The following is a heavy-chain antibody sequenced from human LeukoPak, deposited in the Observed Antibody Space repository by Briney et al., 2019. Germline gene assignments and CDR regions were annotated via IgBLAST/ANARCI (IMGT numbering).Heavy chain of an antibody. CDR1: GGSISSGGYY. CDR2: IYYSGST. V-gene: IGHV4-31*03. J-gene: IGHJ5*02. Sequence: PSETLSLTCTVSGGSISSGGYYWSWIRQHPGKGLEWIGYIYYSGSTYYNPSLKSRVTISVDTSKNQFSLKLSSVTAADTAVYYCARVWAVRGERGWFDPWGQGTLVTVSS. D-gene: IGHD3-10*01. CDR3: ARVWAVRGERGWFDP.